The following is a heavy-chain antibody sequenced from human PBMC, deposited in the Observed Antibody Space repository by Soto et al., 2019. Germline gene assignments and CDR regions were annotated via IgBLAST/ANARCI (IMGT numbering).Heavy chain of an antibody. Sequence: EVQLVESGGGLVKPGGSLRLSCAASGFTFSSYSMNWVRQAPGKGLEWVSSISSSSSYIYYADSVKGRFTISRDNAKNSLYLQMNSLRAEDTALYYCAKAFVVVPAAKGNAFDIWGQGTMVTVSS. CDR2: ISSSSSYI. CDR3: AKAFVVVPAAKGNAFDI. J-gene: IGHJ3*02. V-gene: IGHV3-21*04. D-gene: IGHD2-2*01. CDR1: GFTFSSYS.